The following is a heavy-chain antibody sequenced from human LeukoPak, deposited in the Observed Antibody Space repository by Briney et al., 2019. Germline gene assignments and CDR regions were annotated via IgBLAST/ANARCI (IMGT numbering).Heavy chain of an antibody. J-gene: IGHJ5*02. CDR3: ARSGTTGTTRWFDP. CDR1: GFTFRRYS. CDR2: ISSISSYI. Sequence: GGCLRLSCAASGFTFRRYSMKWVRQAPGKGLEWVASISSISSYIYYADSVKGRFTISRDNAKNSLYLQMNSLRAEDTAVYYCARSGTTGTTRWFDPWGQGTLVTVSS. D-gene: IGHD1-1*01. V-gene: IGHV3-21*01.